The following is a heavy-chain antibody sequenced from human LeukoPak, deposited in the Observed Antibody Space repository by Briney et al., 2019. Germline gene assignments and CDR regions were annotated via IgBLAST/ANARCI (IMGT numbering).Heavy chain of an antibody. CDR2: ISGSGSTS. D-gene: IGHD3-10*01. CDR1: GFPFSSHA. J-gene: IGHJ4*02. CDR3: AKDQRGYYQPIDY. V-gene: IGHV3-23*01. Sequence: GGSLRLSCAASGFPFSSHAMRWVRQAPGRGLECVSAISGSGSTSYYADSVKGRFTISRDNSKSTLYLQMTSLRAEDTAVYYCAKDQRGYYQPIDYWGQGILVTVSS.